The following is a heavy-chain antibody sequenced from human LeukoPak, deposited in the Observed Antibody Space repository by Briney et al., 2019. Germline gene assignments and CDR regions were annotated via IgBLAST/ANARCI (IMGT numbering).Heavy chain of an antibody. D-gene: IGHD3-10*01. CDR2: INHSGST. V-gene: IGHV4-34*01. J-gene: IGHJ3*02. CDR1: GGSFSGYY. Sequence: SETLSLACAVYGGSFSGYYWTWIRQPPGKGLEWIGEINHSGSTNYNPSLKSRVTISVDTSKNQFSLKLNSVTAADTAVYYCAKSNGYGLVDIWGQGTMVTVSS. CDR3: AKSNGYGLVDI.